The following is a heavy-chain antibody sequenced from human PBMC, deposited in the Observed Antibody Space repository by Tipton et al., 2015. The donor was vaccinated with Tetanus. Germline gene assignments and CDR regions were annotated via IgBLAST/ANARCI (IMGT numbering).Heavy chain of an antibody. V-gene: IGHV1-2*02. CDR3: ARDRGDYIYYGMDV. CDR2: IDPNSGDT. CDR1: GYTFTGYY. J-gene: IGHJ6*02. Sequence: QVQLVQSGAELKKPGASVKVSCTASGYTFTGYYMYWVRQAPGQGLEWVGWIDPNSGDTIYAQNFQGRVTMTRDTSISTVCMELSRLRSDDTAVYYCARDRGDYIYYGMDVWGPGTTVTVS.